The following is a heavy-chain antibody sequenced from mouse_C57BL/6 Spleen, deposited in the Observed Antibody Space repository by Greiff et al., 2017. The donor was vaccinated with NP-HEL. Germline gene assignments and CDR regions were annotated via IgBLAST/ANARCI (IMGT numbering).Heavy chain of an antibody. D-gene: IGHD2-2*01. CDR3: ARDRGYYGSTCCDY. Sequence: EVQRVESGGGLVKPGGSLKLSCAASGFTFSSYAMSWVRRTPAKRLEWVATISDGGSYTYYTANVKGRFTISRDNAKNNLYLQMSHLKSEDTAMYYCARDRGYYGSTCCDYRVQGTTLTVSS. J-gene: IGHJ2*01. V-gene: IGHV5-4*01. CDR2: ISDGGSYT. CDR1: GFTFSSYA.